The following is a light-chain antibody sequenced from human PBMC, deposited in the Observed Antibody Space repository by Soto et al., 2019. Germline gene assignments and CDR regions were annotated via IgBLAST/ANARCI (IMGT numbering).Light chain of an antibody. Sequence: HSDLTQAPSVSGVPGERVTISCTRSSSNIGAGYEVHWYQQLPGTSPKLLIYEDTDRPSGVPDRFSGSKSGTSASLAITGLLAEDEADYYCQSYDNSLSGSYVFGTGTKVTVL. J-gene: IGLJ1*01. CDR2: EDT. CDR1: SSNIGAGYE. CDR3: QSYDNSLSGSYV. V-gene: IGLV1-40*01.